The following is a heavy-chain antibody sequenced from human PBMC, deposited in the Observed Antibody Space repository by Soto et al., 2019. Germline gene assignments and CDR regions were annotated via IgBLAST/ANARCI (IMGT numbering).Heavy chain of an antibody. CDR2: ISYDGSNQ. V-gene: IGHV3-30*18. Sequence: GGSLRLSCAASGFTFNIYGMHWVRQAPDKGLEWVALISYDGSNQYYADSVKGRSTIPRDNSKNTLFLQMNSLRADDTAVYYCAKDQASGQGSFDSWGQGT. CDR1: GFTFNIYG. CDR3: AKDQASGQGSFDS. J-gene: IGHJ4*02.